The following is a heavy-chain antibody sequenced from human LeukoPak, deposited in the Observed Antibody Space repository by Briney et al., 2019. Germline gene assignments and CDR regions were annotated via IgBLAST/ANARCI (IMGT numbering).Heavy chain of an antibody. CDR3: AKRTGVTELHFDH. D-gene: IGHD1-7*01. J-gene: IGHJ4*02. Sequence: GGSLRLSCAASGFTFSSYAMSWVRQAPGKGLEWVSGISASGGSTYYADSVKGRFTISRDNSKNTLYLQMNSLRVEDTAVYYCAKRTGVTELHFDHWGQGTLVTVSS. CDR1: GFTFSSYA. CDR2: ISASGGST. V-gene: IGHV3-23*01.